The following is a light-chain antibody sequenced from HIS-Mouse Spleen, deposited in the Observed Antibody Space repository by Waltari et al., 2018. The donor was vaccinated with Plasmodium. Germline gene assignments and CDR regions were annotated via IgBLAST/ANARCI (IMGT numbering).Light chain of an antibody. Sequence: QSALTQPASVSGSPGQSITISCTGTRSDFGSYNLFSWYQQHPGKAPKLMIYEGSKRPSGVSNRFSGSKSGNTASLTISGLQAEDEADYYCCSYAGSSTWVFGGGTKLTVL. CDR1: RSDFGSYNL. V-gene: IGLV2-23*01. CDR2: EGS. J-gene: IGLJ3*02. CDR3: CSYAGSSTWV.